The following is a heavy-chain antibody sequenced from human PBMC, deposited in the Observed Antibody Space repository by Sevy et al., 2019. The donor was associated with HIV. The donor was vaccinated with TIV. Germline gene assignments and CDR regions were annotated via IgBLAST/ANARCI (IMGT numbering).Heavy chain of an antibody. CDR2: IGTAGDT. J-gene: IGHJ6*02. CDR1: GFTFSSYD. Sequence: GGSLRLSCAASGFTFSSYDMHWVRQATGKGLEWVSAIGTAGDTYYPGSVKGRFTISRENAKNSLYLQMNSLRAGDTAVYYCARGPYYYYGIDVRGQGTTVTVSS. CDR3: ARGPYYYYGIDV. V-gene: IGHV3-13*01.